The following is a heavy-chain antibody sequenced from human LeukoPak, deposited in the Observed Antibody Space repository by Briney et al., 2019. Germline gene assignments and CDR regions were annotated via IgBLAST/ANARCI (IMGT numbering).Heavy chain of an antibody. CDR2: ISWNSGSI. Sequence: GRSLRLSCAASGFTFYDYAMHWVRHAPGKGLEWVSGISWNSGSIVYADSVKGRFTISRDNAKNSLYLQMNSLRAEDTALYYCAKENQYCSGGSCYHNWFDPWGQGTLVTVSS. J-gene: IGHJ5*02. V-gene: IGHV3-9*01. CDR3: AKENQYCSGGSCYHNWFDP. D-gene: IGHD2-15*01. CDR1: GFTFYDYA.